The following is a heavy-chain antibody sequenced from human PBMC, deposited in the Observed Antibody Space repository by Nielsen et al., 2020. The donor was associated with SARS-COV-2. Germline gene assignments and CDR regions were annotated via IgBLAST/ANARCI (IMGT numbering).Heavy chain of an antibody. CDR2: INDDGSST. CDR1: GFTFSGTW. V-gene: IGHV3-74*01. Sequence: GGSLRLSCAASGFTFSGTWMHWVRQAPGKGLLWVSRINDDGSSTIYADSVKGRFTVSRDDAKNTLYLQMNSLRAEDTAVYYCASTGSTSCYDYWGQGTLVTVSS. J-gene: IGHJ4*02. D-gene: IGHD2-2*01. CDR3: ASTGSTSCYDY.